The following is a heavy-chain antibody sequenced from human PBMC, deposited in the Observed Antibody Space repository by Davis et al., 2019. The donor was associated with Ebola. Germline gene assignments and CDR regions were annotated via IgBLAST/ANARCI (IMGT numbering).Heavy chain of an antibody. V-gene: IGHV1-46*01. D-gene: IGHD6-13*01. Sequence: ASVKVSCKASGYTFTNYYMHWVRQAPGQGLEWMGMINPNDGRTIYAQKLQGRVTITSDTSASTAYMELSSLTSEDTAVYYCARLSSTWSSLYGMDVWGQGTTVTVS. CDR3: ARLSSTWSSLYGMDV. J-gene: IGHJ6*02. CDR2: INPNDGRT. CDR1: GYTFTNYY.